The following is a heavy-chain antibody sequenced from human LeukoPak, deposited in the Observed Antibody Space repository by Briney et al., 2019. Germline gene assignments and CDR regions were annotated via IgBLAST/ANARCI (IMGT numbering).Heavy chain of an antibody. Sequence: PSETLSLTCTVSGYSISSGYYWGWIRQPPGKGLEWIGSIYHSGSTYYNPSLKSRVTISVDTSKNQFSLKLNSVTAADTAIYYCARSKRRPNFYFDYWGQGTPVTVSS. CDR1: GYSISSGYY. CDR2: IYHSGST. V-gene: IGHV4-38-2*02. CDR3: ARSKRRPNFYFDY. J-gene: IGHJ4*02. D-gene: IGHD5-24*01.